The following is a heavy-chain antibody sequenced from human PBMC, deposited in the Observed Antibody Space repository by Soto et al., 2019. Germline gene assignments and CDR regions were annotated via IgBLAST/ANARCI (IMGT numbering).Heavy chain of an antibody. CDR1: GYTFTSYD. J-gene: IGHJ5*02. CDR2: MNPDTGHT. CDR3: ARSRVRYSSRNYFAL. Sequence: ASVKVSFKASGYTFTSYDINWVRQATGQGPEWMGWMNPDTGHTGSARKFRGRVSMTRNTSITTAYMELSSLRSDDTAIYYCARSRVRYSSRNYFALRGRGTLVTVSS. D-gene: IGHD6-13*01. V-gene: IGHV1-8*01.